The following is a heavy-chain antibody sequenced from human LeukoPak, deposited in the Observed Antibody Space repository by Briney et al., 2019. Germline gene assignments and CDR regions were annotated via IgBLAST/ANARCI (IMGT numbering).Heavy chain of an antibody. Sequence: GGSLRLSCAASGFTFSGYSMNWVRQAPGKGLDWVSAIHSSGNTYYADSVKGRVTISRDNAKNSLYLQMNSLRAEDTAVYYCARARDYGSGKANAFDIWGQGTMVTVSS. J-gene: IGHJ3*02. V-gene: IGHV3-21*04. D-gene: IGHD3-10*01. CDR3: ARARDYGSGKANAFDI. CDR1: GFTFSGYS. CDR2: IHSSGNT.